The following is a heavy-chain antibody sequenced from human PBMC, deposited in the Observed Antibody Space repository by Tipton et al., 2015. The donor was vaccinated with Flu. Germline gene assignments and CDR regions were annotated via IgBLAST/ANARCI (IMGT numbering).Heavy chain of an antibody. V-gene: IGHV4-34*01. J-gene: IGHJ3*02. CDR3: ARHPSSLGAFVI. Sequence: TLSLTCAVYGGSFSGYYWSWIRQPPGKGLEWIGEINHSGSTNYNPSLKSRVTISVDTSKNQFSLKLSSVTAADTAVYYCARHPSSLGAFVIWGQGTMVTVSS. CDR2: INHSGST. CDR1: GGSFSGYY. D-gene: IGHD7-27*01.